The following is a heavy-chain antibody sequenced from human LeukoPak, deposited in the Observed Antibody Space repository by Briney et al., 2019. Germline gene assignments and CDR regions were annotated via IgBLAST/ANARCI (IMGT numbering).Heavy chain of an antibody. CDR2: IIPILGIA. V-gene: IGHV1-69*04. CDR3: ARRYANYYYYGMDV. CDR1: GGTFSSYA. D-gene: IGHD2-2*01. Sequence: ASVKVSCKASGGTFSSYAISWVRQAPGQGLEWMGRIIPILGIANYAQKFQGRVTITADKSTSTAYMELSSLRSEDTAVYYCARRYANYYYYGMDVWGQGTTVTVSS. J-gene: IGHJ6*02.